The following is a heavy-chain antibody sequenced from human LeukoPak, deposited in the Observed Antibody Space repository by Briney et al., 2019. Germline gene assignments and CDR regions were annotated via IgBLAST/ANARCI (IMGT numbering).Heavy chain of an antibody. Sequence: PSETLSLTCAVYGGSFSGYYWSWIRQPPGKGLEWIGEINHSGSTNYNPSLKSRVTISVDTSKNQFSLKLSSVTAADTAVYYCARGRYCSSTSCYTRHYYYYYCMDVWGKGTTVTVSS. CDR1: GGSFSGYY. V-gene: IGHV4-34*01. CDR2: INHSGST. J-gene: IGHJ6*03. CDR3: ARGRYCSSTSCYTRHYYYYYCMDV. D-gene: IGHD2-2*02.